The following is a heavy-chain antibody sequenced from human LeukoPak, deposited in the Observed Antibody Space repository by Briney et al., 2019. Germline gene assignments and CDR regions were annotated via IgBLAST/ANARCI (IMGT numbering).Heavy chain of an antibody. D-gene: IGHD3-3*01. Sequence: PSETLSLTCAVSGYSISSGYYWGWIRPPPGKGLEWIGYIYYSGSTNYNPSLKSRVTISVDTSKNQFSLKLSSVTAADTAVYYCARGVSYYDFWSGYTFDYWGQGTLVTVSS. J-gene: IGHJ4*02. V-gene: IGHV4-38-2*01. CDR2: IYYSGST. CDR3: ARGVSYYDFWSGYTFDY. CDR1: GYSISSGYY.